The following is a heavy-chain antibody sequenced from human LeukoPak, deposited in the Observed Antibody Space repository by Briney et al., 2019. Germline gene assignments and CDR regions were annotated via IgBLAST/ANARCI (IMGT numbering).Heavy chain of an antibody. CDR1: GFIFGTYW. J-gene: IGHJ4*02. Sequence: GGSLRLSCAGSGFIFGTYWMNWVRQAPGKGLEWVAHIKEDGSETYYVDSVKGRFTISRDNAKSSVFLQMNGLRAGDTAVYYCAKDAQRGFDYSNSLEYWGQGTLVTVSS. V-gene: IGHV3-7*01. CDR3: AKDAQRGFDYSNSLEY. D-gene: IGHD4-11*01. CDR2: IKEDGSET.